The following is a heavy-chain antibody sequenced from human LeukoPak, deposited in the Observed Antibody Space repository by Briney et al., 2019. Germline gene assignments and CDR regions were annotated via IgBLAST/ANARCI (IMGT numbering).Heavy chain of an antibody. V-gene: IGHV4-34*01. CDR1: GGSFSGYF. CDR2: INHSGST. Sequence: SETLSLTCAVYGGSFSGYFWSWIRQPPGKGLEWIGEINHSGSTNHNPSLKSRVTMSVDTFKNQFSLKLTSVTAADTAVYYCARVARRGYTYGYPDYWGQGTLVTVSS. J-gene: IGHJ4*02. CDR3: ARVARRGYTYGYPDY. D-gene: IGHD5-12*01.